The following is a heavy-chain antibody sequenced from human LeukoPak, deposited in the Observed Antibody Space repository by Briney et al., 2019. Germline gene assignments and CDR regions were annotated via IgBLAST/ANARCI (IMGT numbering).Heavy chain of an antibody. D-gene: IGHD3-10*01. CDR2: INHSGST. CDR3: ARKYYYGSGSYHRRNWFDP. Sequence: PSETLSLTCTVSGGSISSSSYYWSWIRQPPGKGLEWIGEINHSGSTNYNPSLKSRVTISVDTSKNQFSLKLSSVTAADTAVYYCARKYYYGSGSYHRRNWFDPWGQGTLVTVSS. V-gene: IGHV4-39*07. CDR1: GGSISSSSYY. J-gene: IGHJ5*02.